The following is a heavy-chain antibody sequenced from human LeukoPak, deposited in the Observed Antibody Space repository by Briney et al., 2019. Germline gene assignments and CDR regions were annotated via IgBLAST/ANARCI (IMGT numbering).Heavy chain of an antibody. CDR3: AKYASRGESKDAFDI. V-gene: IGHV3-9*01. J-gene: IGHJ3*02. CDR2: ISWNSGSI. Sequence: QSGRSLRLSCAASGFTFDDYAMPWVRQAPGKGLEWVSGISWNSGSIGYADSVKGRFTISRDNAKNSLYLQMNSLRAEDTALYYCAKYASRGESKDAFDIWGQGTMVTVSS. D-gene: IGHD3-16*01. CDR1: GFTFDDYA.